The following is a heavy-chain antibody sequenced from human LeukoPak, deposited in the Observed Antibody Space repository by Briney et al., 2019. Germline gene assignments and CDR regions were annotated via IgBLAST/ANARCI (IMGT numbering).Heavy chain of an antibody. J-gene: IGHJ4*02. V-gene: IGHV1-2*06. CDR2: INPNSGGT. Sequence: GASVKVSCKASGYTFTGYYMHWVRQAPGQGLEWMGRINPNSGGTNYAQKFQGRVTMARDTSISTAYMELSRLRSDDTAVYYCARARGSLIRGVNDWGQGTLVTVSS. CDR1: GYTFTGYY. D-gene: IGHD3-10*01. CDR3: ARARGSLIRGVND.